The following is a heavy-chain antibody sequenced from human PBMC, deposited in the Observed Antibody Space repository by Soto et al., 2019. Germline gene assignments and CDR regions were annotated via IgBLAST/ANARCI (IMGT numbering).Heavy chain of an antibody. CDR2: ISVHNGYT. CDR1: GYTFSSYG. J-gene: IGHJ4*02. D-gene: IGHD1-1*01. CDR3: ARLEHNFGPHDY. Sequence: QVQLAQSGAEVKKPGASVTVSCKASGYTFSSYGISWVRQAPGQVLEWVGWISVHNGYTKYATELQGRVTMTTDTSTSTAYMELRSLRSDDSAVYFCARLEHNFGPHDYWGQGTLVTVTS. V-gene: IGHV1-18*01.